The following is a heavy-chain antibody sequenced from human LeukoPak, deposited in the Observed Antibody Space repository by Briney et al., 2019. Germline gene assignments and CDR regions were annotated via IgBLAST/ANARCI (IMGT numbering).Heavy chain of an antibody. Sequence: GGSLRLSCAASGFTFSSYAMSWVRQAPGKGLEWVSAISGSGGSTYYADSVKGRFTISRDNSKNTLYLQMNSLRAEDTAVYYCAKDLNPGYSGDDAFDIWGQGTMVTVSS. D-gene: IGHD5-12*01. J-gene: IGHJ3*02. CDR3: AKDLNPGYSGDDAFDI. CDR2: ISGSGGST. CDR1: GFTFSSYA. V-gene: IGHV3-23*01.